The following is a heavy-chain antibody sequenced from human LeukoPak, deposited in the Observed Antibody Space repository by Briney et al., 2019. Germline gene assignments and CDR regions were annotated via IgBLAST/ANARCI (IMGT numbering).Heavy chain of an antibody. Sequence: PGGSLRLSCATFGFIFSTYWMSWVRQAPGNGPEWVANINQDGRTKYYVDSVRGRFTISRDNAKNSLYLQMNSLRAEDTAVYYCTRDSQGSRTYSVDYWGQGTLVTVSS. V-gene: IGHV3-7*03. CDR1: GFIFSTYW. J-gene: IGHJ4*02. CDR2: INQDGRTK. CDR3: TRDSQGSRTYSVDY. D-gene: IGHD3-10*01.